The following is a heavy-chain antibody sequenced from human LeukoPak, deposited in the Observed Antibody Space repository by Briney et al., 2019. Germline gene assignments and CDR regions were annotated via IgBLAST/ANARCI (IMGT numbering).Heavy chain of an antibody. V-gene: IGHV3-21*01. D-gene: IGHD2-15*01. CDR1: GFTFSSYS. CDR2: ISSSSSYI. CDR3: ARSGLESGGAQYYFDY. Sequence: GGSLRLSCAASGFTFSSYSMNWVRQAPGKGLEWVSSISSSSSYIYYADSVKGRFTISRDNAKNSLYLQMTSLRAEDTAVYYCARSGLESGGAQYYFDYWGQGTLVTVSS. J-gene: IGHJ4*02.